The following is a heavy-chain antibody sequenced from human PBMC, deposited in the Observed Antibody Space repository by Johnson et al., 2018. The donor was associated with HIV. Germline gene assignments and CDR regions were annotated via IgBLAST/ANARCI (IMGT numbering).Heavy chain of an antibody. J-gene: IGHJ3*02. CDR2: SGSGGST. CDR1: GFTVSSNY. Sequence: VQLVESGGGLVQPGGSLRLSCAASGFTVSSNYMSWVRQAPGKGLEWVSAISGSGGSTYYADSVKGRFTISRDNSKNSLYLQMDSLRAEATAVYYCAGVGDAFAIWGQGIMVTVSS. CDR3: AGVGDAFAI. V-gene: IGHV3-23*04. D-gene: IGHD2-2*01.